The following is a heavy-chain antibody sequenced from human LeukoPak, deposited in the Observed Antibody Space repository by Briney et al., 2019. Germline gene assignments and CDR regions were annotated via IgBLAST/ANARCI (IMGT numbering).Heavy chain of an antibody. D-gene: IGHD6-6*01. CDR3: ARDLSEYSSSSPFDY. CDR2: ISGSGGTT. Sequence: GGSLRLSCAASGFSAASRFTFINYAMSWVRQVPGKGLEWVSGISGSGGTTYYADSVKGRFTISRDNSKNTLYLQMNSLRAEDTAVYYCARDLSEYSSSSPFDYWGQGTLVTVSS. J-gene: IGHJ4*02. V-gene: IGHV3-23*01. CDR1: RFTFINYA.